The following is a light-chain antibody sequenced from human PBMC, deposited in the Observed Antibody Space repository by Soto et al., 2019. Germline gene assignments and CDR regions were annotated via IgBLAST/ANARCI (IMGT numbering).Light chain of an antibody. Sequence: QSVLTQPASVSGSPGQSITISCTRTSSDVGNYNLVSWHQQYPGKAPKLMIYEGSKRPSGVSNRFSGSKSGNTASLTISGLQAEDEGDYYCCSYAGSNTLLFGGGTKVTVL. CDR1: SSDVGNYNL. CDR2: EGS. J-gene: IGLJ2*01. V-gene: IGLV2-23*01. CDR3: CSYAGSNTLL.